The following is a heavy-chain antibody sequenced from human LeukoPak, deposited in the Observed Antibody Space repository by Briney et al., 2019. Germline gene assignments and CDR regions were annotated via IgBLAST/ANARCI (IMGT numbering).Heavy chain of an antibody. D-gene: IGHD2-2*01. V-gene: IGHV1-18*01. Sequence: GASVKVSCRASGYTFTSYGISWVRQAPGQGLEWVGGISGYNGNTNYAQKLQGRVTMTTDTSTSTAYMELRSLRSDDTAVYYCARVGIVVVPAAMMGYYGMDVWGQGTTVTVSS. CDR2: ISGYNGNT. CDR3: ARVGIVVVPAAMMGYYGMDV. CDR1: GYTFTSYG. J-gene: IGHJ6*02.